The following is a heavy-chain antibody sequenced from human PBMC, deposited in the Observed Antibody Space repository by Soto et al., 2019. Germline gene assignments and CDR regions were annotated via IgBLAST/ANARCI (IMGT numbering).Heavy chain of an antibody. CDR3: ARGSFTMTPFFFDF. CDR1: GGSISIENYY. J-gene: IGHJ4*02. D-gene: IGHD3-3*01. Sequence: SETLSLTCLFSGGSISIENYYWSWIRQPPGKRLEWIGYIYYSGDTYYSPSLKSRLTMSVDTSVNQFSLKLSSATAADTAIYYCARGSFTMTPFFFDFWGQGALVTVSS. CDR2: IYYSGDT. V-gene: IGHV4-30-4*01.